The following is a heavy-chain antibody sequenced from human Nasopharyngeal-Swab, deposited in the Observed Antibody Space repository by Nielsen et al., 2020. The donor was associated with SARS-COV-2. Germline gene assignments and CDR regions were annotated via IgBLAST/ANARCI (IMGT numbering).Heavy chain of an antibody. Sequence: GGSLRLSCAVSGFTFSNAWMNWVRQAPGKGLEWVGRIKSKTDGGTTEYAAPVKGRFTISRDDSKNTLYLHMNSLKTEDTAVYHCNTDHDRAMTVWGQGALVTVSS. V-gene: IGHV3-15*07. D-gene: IGHD3-10*02. J-gene: IGHJ4*02. CDR2: IKSKTDGGTT. CDR1: GFTFSNAW. CDR3: NTDHDRAMTV.